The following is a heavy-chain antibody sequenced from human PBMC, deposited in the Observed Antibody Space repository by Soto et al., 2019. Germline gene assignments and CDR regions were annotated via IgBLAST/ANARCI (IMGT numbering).Heavy chain of an antibody. D-gene: IGHD6-13*01. Sequence: SETLSLTCTVSGGSISSGDYYWSWIRQPPGKGLEWIGYIYYSGSTYYNPSLRSRVTISVDTSKNQFSLKLSSVTAADTAVYYCARERPDGSRLDPWGQGTLVTVSS. V-gene: IGHV4-30-4*01. CDR3: ARERPDGSRLDP. CDR2: IYYSGST. CDR1: GGSISSGDYY. J-gene: IGHJ5*02.